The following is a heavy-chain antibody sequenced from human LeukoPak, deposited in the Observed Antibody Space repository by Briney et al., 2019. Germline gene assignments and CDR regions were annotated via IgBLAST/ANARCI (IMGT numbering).Heavy chain of an antibody. Sequence: PGGSLRLSCAASGFTFSNYDFHWVRQTSGKGLEWVSAIDTAGATYYPGSIKGRFTISRENARNSLYLQMNNLRAGDTALYYCTRGYGFFSYYGLDLWGQRTTVIVSS. CDR1: GFTFSNYD. CDR2: IDTAGAT. V-gene: IGHV3-13*01. J-gene: IGHJ6*02. D-gene: IGHD3-3*01. CDR3: TRGYGFFSYYGLDL.